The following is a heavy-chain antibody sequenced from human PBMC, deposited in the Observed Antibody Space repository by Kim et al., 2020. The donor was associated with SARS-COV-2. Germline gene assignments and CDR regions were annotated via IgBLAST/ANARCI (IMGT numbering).Heavy chain of an antibody. CDR3: GRHLWGGDFAEAEL. J-gene: IGHJ3*01. Sequence: ADAVQGRLTVSRDNAKNTLYLQMRSLRREDTAVYHCGRHLWGGDFAEAELWGRGTMVTVSS. V-gene: IGHV3-30*15. D-gene: IGHD3-16*01.